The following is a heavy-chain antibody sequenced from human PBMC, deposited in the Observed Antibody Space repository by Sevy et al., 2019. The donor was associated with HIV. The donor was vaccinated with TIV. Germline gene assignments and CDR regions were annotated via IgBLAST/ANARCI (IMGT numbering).Heavy chain of an antibody. CDR2: IYYNGHI. V-gene: IGHV4-59*08. D-gene: IGHD1-26*01. Sequence: SETLSLTCTVSGGSITSLYWNWIRQPPGKGLEWIANIYYNGHINYNLSLKSRVTLSLDTSKNQFSLRRRSVTAADTAMYYCAGENAWGRGYSWGQGTLVTVSS. CDR3: AGENAWGRGYS. CDR1: GGSITSLY. J-gene: IGHJ4*02.